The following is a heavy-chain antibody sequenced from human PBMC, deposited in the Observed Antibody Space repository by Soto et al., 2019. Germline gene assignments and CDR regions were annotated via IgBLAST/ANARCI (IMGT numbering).Heavy chain of an antibody. J-gene: IGHJ6*02. Sequence: SETLSLTCTVSGGSVSSGSYYWSWIRQPPGKGLEWIGYIYYSGSTNYNHSLKSRVTISVDTSKNQFSLKLSSVTAADTAVYYCSGGDYYHSSGYYFYYYTMDVWGQGTTVTVSS. CDR2: IYYSGST. CDR1: GGSVSSGSYY. D-gene: IGHD3-22*01. V-gene: IGHV4-61*01. CDR3: SGGDYYHSSGYYFYYYTMDV.